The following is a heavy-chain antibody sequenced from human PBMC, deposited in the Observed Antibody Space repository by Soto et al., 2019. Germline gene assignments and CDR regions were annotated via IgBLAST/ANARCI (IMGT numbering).Heavy chain of an antibody. CDR2: INHSGST. D-gene: IGHD6-13*01. J-gene: IGHJ4*02. CDR3: ARGFIAAAANIVFDY. CDR1: GGSFSGYY. V-gene: IGHV4-34*01. Sequence: PSETLSLTCAVYGGSFSGYYWSWIRQPPGKGLEWIGEINHSGSTNYNPSLKSRVTISVDTSKNQFSLKLSSVTAADTAVYYCARGFIAAAANIVFDYWGQGTLVTVSS.